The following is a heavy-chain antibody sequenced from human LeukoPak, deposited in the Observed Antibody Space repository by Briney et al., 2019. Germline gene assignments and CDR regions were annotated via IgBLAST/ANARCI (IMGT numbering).Heavy chain of an antibody. CDR1: GGSISSYY. CDR3: ASTDYYDSSGYYRY. CDR2: IYYSGST. J-gene: IGHJ4*02. Sequence: PSETLSLTCTVSGGSISSYYWSWIRQPPGKGLEWIGYIYYSGSTNYNPSLKSRVTISVDTSKNQFSLKLSSVTAADTAVYYCASTDYYDSSGYYRYWGQGTLVTVSS. V-gene: IGHV4-59*01. D-gene: IGHD3-22*01.